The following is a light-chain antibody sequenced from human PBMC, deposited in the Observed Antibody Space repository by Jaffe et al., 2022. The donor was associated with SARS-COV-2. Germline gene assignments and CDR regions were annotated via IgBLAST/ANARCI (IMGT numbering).Light chain of an antibody. Sequence: DIQMTQSPSSLSASVGDRVTITCQASQDISNYLNWYQRKPGKAPKVLIYDASSLETGVPSRFSGSGSGTDFTFTISSLQPEDIATYYCQQYDNLPLTFGGGTKVEIK. V-gene: IGKV1-33*01. CDR3: QQYDNLPLT. CDR1: QDISNY. CDR2: DAS. J-gene: IGKJ4*01.